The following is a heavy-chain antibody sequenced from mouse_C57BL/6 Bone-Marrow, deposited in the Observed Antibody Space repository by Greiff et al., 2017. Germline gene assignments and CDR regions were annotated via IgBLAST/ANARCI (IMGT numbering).Heavy chain of an antibody. CDR1: GYTFTDYY. V-gene: IGHV1-26*01. J-gene: IGHJ3*01. CDR2: INPNNGGT. CDR3: AVWFAY. Sequence: VQLQQSGPELVKPGASVKISCKASGYTFTDYYMNWVKQSHGKSLEWIGDINPNNGGTSYNEKFKGKATLTVDKSSSTAYMELRRLPSEDSAVYYCAVWFAYWGQGTLVTVSA.